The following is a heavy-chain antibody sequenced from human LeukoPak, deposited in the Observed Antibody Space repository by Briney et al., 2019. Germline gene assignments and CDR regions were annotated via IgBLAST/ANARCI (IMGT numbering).Heavy chain of an antibody. D-gene: IGHD2-2*01. J-gene: IGHJ4*02. CDR3: ARDLSPVDCSTTGCSYYFDY. V-gene: IGHV1-18*01. Sequence: ASVRLSCKASGYTVTNYGISWVRQPPGQGLEWMGWISPYNSNTNYEQKLQGRVTMTTDKTTNTAYMELRSLRSDDTAVYYCARDLSPVDCSTTGCSYYFDYWGQGTLVTVSS. CDR2: ISPYNSNT. CDR1: GYTVTNYG.